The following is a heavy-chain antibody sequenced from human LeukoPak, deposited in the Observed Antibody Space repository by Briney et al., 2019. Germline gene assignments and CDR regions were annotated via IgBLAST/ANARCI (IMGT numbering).Heavy chain of an antibody. Sequence: GGSLRLSCAASGFTFSSYAMNWVRQAPGKGLEWVSGITSSGDNTYYADSVNGRFTISRDNSKKTLWLQLNTLRVEDAAVYYCAKDRVAIFGVVTTHWFDPWGQGTLVTVSS. J-gene: IGHJ5*02. CDR1: GFTFSSYA. CDR3: AKDRVAIFGVVTTHWFDP. CDR2: ITSSGDNT. D-gene: IGHD3-3*01. V-gene: IGHV3-23*01.